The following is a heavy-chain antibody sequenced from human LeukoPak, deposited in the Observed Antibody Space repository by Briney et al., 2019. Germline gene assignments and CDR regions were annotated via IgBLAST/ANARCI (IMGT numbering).Heavy chain of an antibody. J-gene: IGHJ5*02. CDR1: GGSINSGDYS. D-gene: IGHD3-22*01. Sequence: PSETLSLTCAVSGGSINSGDYSWSWIRQPPGKGLEWIVHISHSGSTYYNPSLKSRVTISVDTSKNQFSLRLSSVTAADTAVYFCARGLMYSDSSGFYYSLGSSNWFDPWGQGTLVTVSS. CDR3: ARGLMYSDSSGFYYSLGSSNWFDP. CDR2: ISHSGST. V-gene: IGHV4-30-2*01.